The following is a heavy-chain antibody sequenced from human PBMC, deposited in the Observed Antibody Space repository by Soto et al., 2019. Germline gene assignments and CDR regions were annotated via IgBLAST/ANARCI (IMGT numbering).Heavy chain of an antibody. D-gene: IGHD6-19*01. J-gene: IGHJ4*02. CDR1: GFTFSSYE. V-gene: IGHV3-48*03. CDR2: ISSSGSTI. CDR3: ARDSVAGHGFDY. Sequence: GGSLRLSCAASGFTFSSYEMKWVRQAPGKGLEWVSYISSSGSTIYYADSVKGRFTISRDNAKNSLYLQMNSLRAEDTAVYYCARDSVAGHGFDYWGQGTLVTVSS.